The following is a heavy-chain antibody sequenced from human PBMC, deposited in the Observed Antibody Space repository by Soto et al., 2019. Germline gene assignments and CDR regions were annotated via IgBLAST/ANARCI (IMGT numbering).Heavy chain of an antibody. CDR1: AYTLTHYG. CDR2: ISAYNGNT. CDR3: SRARNGRFWRGYYFDY. Sequence: ASVKGSCQAPAYTLTHYGIIRVRQATGRGLEWMGWISAYNGNTNYAQKLQGRVTMTTDTSTSTAYMELRSLRSDDTAVYYCSRARNGRFWRGYYFDYWGQGTLVTVSA. V-gene: IGHV1-18*01. J-gene: IGHJ4*02. D-gene: IGHD3-3*01.